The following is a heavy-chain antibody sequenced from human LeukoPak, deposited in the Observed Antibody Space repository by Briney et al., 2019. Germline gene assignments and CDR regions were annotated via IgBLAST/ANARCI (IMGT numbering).Heavy chain of an antibody. CDR3: SGSRRTIAPAWEAFDI. CDR2: IVVTSGNT. Sequence: ASVNVSCKASGFTLTSSAMQWVRQARGQRLEWLGWIVVTSGNTNYAQKFQERVTITRDLSTSTAYMELSSPSSEATAVYYCSGSRRTIAPAWEAFDIWGEGTMVTVSS. J-gene: IGHJ3*02. CDR1: GFTLTSSA. V-gene: IGHV1-58*02. D-gene: IGHD1-26*01.